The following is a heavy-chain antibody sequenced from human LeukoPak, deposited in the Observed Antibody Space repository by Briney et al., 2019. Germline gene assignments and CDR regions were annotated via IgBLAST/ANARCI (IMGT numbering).Heavy chain of an antibody. CDR1: GFTFSSYA. J-gene: IGHJ4*02. CDR2: ISYDGSNK. Sequence: GGSLRLSCAASGFTFSSYAMHWVRQAPGKGPEWVAVISYDGSNKYYADSVKGRFTISRDNSKNTLYLQMNSLRAEDTAVYYCARAKIGDYWGQGTLVTVSS. CDR3: ARAKIGDY. V-gene: IGHV3-30*07. D-gene: IGHD2/OR15-2a*01.